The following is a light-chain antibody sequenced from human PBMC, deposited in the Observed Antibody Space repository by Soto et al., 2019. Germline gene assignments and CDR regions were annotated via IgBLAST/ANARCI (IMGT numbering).Light chain of an antibody. CDR2: EVT. Sequence: QSVLTQPASVSGAPGQSINISCTGSSSDVGAYNYVSWYQHHPGKVPKLLIFEVTNRPSGVSDRFSGSKSGNTASLTISGLQAEDEADYYCSSKRDSSTLFVFGTGTKVTV. V-gene: IGLV2-14*01. CDR3: SSKRDSSTLFV. CDR1: SSDVGAYNY. J-gene: IGLJ1*01.